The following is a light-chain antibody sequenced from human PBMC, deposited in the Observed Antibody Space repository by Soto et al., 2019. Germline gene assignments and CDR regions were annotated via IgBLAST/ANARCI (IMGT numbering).Light chain of an antibody. CDR1: QSVSSNS. CDR2: GAS. Sequence: ESVLTQFPCTLSLYQGKGATLSCRASQSVSSNSLAWYQQKPGQAPRLLIYGASSRATGTPDRFSGSGSGTDFTLTISRLEPEDFAVYYCQQYDKPPVTFGGVTKVDI. V-gene: IGKV3-20*01. CDR3: QQYDKPPVT. J-gene: IGKJ4*01.